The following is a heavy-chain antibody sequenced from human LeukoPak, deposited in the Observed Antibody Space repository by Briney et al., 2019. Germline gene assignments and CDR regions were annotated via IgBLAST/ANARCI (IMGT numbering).Heavy chain of an antibody. CDR2: IKHSGRT. D-gene: IGHD6-6*01. Sequence: SETLSLTCAVYGGSFGGYYWSWIRQPPGKGLEWIGEIKHSGRTNYNPSLKSRVTISVDTSKNQFSLKLSSVTAADTAVYYCARFIERVVPDEPLAEYFQHWGQGTLVTVSS. CDR1: GGSFGGYY. CDR3: ARFIERVVPDEPLAEYFQH. J-gene: IGHJ1*01. V-gene: IGHV4-34*01.